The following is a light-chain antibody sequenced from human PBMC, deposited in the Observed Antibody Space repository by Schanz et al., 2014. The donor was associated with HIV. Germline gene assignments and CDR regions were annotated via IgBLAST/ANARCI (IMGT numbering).Light chain of an antibody. CDR3: QQYNNWPPIT. J-gene: IGKJ3*01. CDR2: RAS. V-gene: IGKV3-15*01. Sequence: EIVMTQSPVTLSVSPGERVTLSCRASRSVNSNLAWYQQKPGQAPRLLIYRASTRATGIPARFSGSGSGTEFTLTISSLLSEDFAIYYCQQYNNWPPITFGPGTKVDIK. CDR1: RSVNSN.